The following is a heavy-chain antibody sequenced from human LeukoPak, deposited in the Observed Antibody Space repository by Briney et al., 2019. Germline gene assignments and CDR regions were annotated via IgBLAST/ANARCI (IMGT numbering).Heavy chain of an antibody. CDR1: GGSISSSSYY. J-gene: IGHJ5*02. CDR3: ARHDPDYYGSDNNWFDP. V-gene: IGHV4-39*01. CDR2: VSHSGIT. Sequence: SETLSLTCTVSGGSISSSSYYWGWIRQPPGKGLEWIGSVSHSGITYYNSSLNSRVTISVDTSKNQFSLKLSSVTAADTAVYYCARHDPDYYGSDNNWFDPWGQGTLVTVSS. D-gene: IGHD3-10*01.